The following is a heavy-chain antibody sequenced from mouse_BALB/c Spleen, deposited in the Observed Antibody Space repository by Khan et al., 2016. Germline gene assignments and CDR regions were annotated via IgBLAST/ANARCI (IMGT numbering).Heavy chain of an antibody. V-gene: IGHV5-17*02. CDR3: ARGDY. CDR1: GFTFSRFG. CDR2: ISSGSSTI. Sequence: EVELVESGGGLVQPGGSRKLSCAASGFTFSRFGMHWVCQAPEKGLEWVAYISSGSSTIYYADTLKGRFTISRDNPKNALFLQMTSLRSEDTAMYYCARGDYWGQGTTLTVSS. J-gene: IGHJ2*01.